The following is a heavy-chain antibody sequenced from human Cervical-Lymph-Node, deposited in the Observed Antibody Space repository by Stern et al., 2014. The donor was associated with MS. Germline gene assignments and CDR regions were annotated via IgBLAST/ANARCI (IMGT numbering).Heavy chain of an antibody. J-gene: IGHJ4*02. V-gene: IGHV5-51*01. CDR2: IYPGDSDT. CDR1: GYSFTANW. CDR3: ARDYGDYAFDY. Sequence: EVQLLESGAEVKKPGESLKISCKGSGYSFTANWIAWVRQMPGKGLEWRGIIYPGDSDTRYSPSCQGQGTISANKSISTAYLQWSSLKASDSAMYYCARDYGDYAFDYWGQGTLVTVSS. D-gene: IGHD4-17*01.